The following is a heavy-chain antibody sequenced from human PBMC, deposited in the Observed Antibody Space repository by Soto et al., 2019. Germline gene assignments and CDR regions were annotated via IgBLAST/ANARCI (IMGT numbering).Heavy chain of an antibody. CDR2: ISSSSSTI. Sequence: GGSLRLSCAASGFTFSSYSMNWVRQAPGKGLEWVSYISSSSSTIYYADSVKGRFTISRDNAKNSLYLQMNSLRDEDTAVYYCARDPDLEYSSSWYDDYYDMDVWGQGTTVTFSS. CDR1: GFTFSSYS. J-gene: IGHJ6*02. D-gene: IGHD6-13*01. V-gene: IGHV3-48*02. CDR3: ARDPDLEYSSSWYDDYYDMDV.